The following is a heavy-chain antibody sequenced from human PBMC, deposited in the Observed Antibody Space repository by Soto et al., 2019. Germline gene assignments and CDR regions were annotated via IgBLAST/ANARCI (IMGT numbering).Heavy chain of an antibody. CDR3: ARKSLGRSSSLDY. CDR2: IIPIFGTA. J-gene: IGHJ4*02. Sequence: AVKVSCKASGGTFSSYAISWVRQAPGQGLEWMGGIIPIFGTANYAQKFQGRVTITADESTSAAYMELSSLRSEDTAVYYCARKSLGRSSSLDYWGQGTLVTVSS. D-gene: IGHD6-6*01. CDR1: GGTFSSYA. V-gene: IGHV1-69*13.